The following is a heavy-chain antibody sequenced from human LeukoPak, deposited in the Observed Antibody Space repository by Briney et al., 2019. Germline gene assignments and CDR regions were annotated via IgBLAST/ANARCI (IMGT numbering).Heavy chain of an antibody. J-gene: IGHJ4*02. CDR2: IYYSGNT. D-gene: IGHD1-26*01. CDR3: ARKSRGYSGSYDY. Sequence: PSETLSLTCTVSGGSISRYYWSWIRQPPGKGLEWIGYIYYSGNTNYNPSLKSRVTISVDTSKNQFSLKLSSVTAADTAVYYCARKSRGYSGSYDYWGQGTLVTVSS. CDR1: GGSISRYY. V-gene: IGHV4-59*01.